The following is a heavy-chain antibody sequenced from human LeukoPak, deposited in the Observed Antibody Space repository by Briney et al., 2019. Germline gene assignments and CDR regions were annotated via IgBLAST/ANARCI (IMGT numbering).Heavy chain of an antibody. CDR2: ISGSGGRK. V-gene: IGHV3-23*01. D-gene: IGHD2-15*01. J-gene: IGHJ4*02. Sequence: PGGSLRLSCAASGFTFSSYAMSWVRPAPGKGLEWVSAISGSGGRKYYADSVKGRFTISRDNSKNTLYLQMNSPRAEDTAVYYCAKGSRAASWPFDYWGQGTLVTVSS. CDR3: AKGSRAASWPFDY. CDR1: GFTFSSYA.